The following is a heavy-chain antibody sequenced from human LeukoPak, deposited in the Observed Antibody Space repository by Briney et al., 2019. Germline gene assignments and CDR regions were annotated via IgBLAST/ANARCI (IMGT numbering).Heavy chain of an antibody. V-gene: IGHV4-59*08. CDR1: GGSISSYY. CDR2: ISDIGSI. D-gene: IGHD2-15*01. J-gene: IGHJ4*02. CDR3: ARVNSVAAIVYFDY. Sequence: PSEALSLTCTVSGGSISSYYWSWIRQPPGKGLEWIAYISDIGSINYNPSLKSRVTISLDTSKNQFSLKLSSVTAADTAVYYCARVNSVAAIVYFDYWGQGTLVTVSS.